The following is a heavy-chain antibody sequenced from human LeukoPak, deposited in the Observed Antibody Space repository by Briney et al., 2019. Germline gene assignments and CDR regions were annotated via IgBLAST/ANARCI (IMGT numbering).Heavy chain of an antibody. J-gene: IGHJ6*02. Sequence: ASVSVSCKASGYTFTSYDINWVRQAPGQGLEWMGWMNPNSGNTGYAQKFQGRVTMTRNTSISTAYMELSSLRSEDTAVYYCARKDIVVVPAYGMDVWGQGTTVTVSS. CDR2: MNPNSGNT. D-gene: IGHD2-2*01. CDR1: GYTFTSYD. V-gene: IGHV1-8*01. CDR3: ARKDIVVVPAYGMDV.